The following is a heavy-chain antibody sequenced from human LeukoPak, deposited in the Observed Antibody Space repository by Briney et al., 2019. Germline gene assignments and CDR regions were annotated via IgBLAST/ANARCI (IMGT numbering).Heavy chain of an antibody. D-gene: IGHD6-19*01. V-gene: IGHV1-24*01. J-gene: IGHJ4*02. CDR2: FDPEDGET. CDR3: ATRPIAVAGTEYYY. CDR1: GYTLTELS. Sequence: GASVKVSCKVSGYTLTELSMHWVRQAPGKGLEWMGGFDPEDGETIYAQKFQGRVTMTEDTSTDAAYMELSSLRSEDTAVYYRATRPIAVAGTEYYYWGQGTLVTVSS.